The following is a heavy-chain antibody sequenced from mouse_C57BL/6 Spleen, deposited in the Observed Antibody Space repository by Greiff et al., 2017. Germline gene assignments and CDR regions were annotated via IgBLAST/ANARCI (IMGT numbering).Heavy chain of an antibody. D-gene: IGHD2-5*01. CDR1: GFTFSSYA. V-gene: IGHV5-4*01. Sequence: DVMLVESGGGLVKPGGSLKLSCAASGFTFSSYAMSWVRQTPEKRLEWVATISDGGSYTYYPDNVKGRFTISRDNAKNNLYLQMRHLKSGDTAMYYCARDHSNAAMDYWGQGTSVPVSA. J-gene: IGHJ4*01. CDR3: ARDHSNAAMDY. CDR2: ISDGGSYT.